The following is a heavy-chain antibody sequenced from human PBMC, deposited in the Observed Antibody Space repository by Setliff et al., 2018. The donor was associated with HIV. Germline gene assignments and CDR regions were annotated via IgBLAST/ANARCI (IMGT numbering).Heavy chain of an antibody. J-gene: IGHJ4*02. V-gene: IGHV4-39*01. CDR1: GASITTDTYY. CDR2: VHHRGST. Sequence: SETLSLTCTVSGASITTDTYYWGCIRQPPGKGLEWLGEVHHRGSTNYNPSLASRDTFMFDTSKNQFSLRLTSVTAADTVVYYCARQYRRNTLFEIVRNSNYFDSWSQGTLVTVSS. D-gene: IGHD3-3*01. CDR3: ARQYRRNTLFEIVRNSNYFDS.